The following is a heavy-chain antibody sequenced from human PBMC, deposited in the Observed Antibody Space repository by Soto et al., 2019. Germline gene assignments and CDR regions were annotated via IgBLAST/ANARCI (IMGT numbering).Heavy chain of an antibody. Sequence: GSLRLSCAASGFTFSSYAMHWVRQAPGKGLEWVAVISYDGSNKYYADSVKGRFTISRDNSKNTLYLQMNSLRAEDTVVYYCARWLSSGWYFDFWGHGTLVTFS. V-gene: IGHV3-30*04. J-gene: IGHJ4*01. D-gene: IGHD6-19*01. CDR2: ISYDGSNK. CDR3: ARWLSSGWYFDF. CDR1: GFTFSSYA.